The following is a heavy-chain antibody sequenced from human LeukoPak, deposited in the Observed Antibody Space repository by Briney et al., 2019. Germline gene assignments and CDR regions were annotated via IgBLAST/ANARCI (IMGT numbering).Heavy chain of an antibody. CDR2: ISYDGSNK. V-gene: IGHV3-33*05. CDR3: ARVRPARPDY. Sequence: GGSLRLSCVASGFTFNAFGMHWVRQAPGKGLEWVAVISYDGSNKYYADSVKGRFTISRDNAKNSLYLQMNSLRAEDTAVYYCARVRPARPDYWGQGTLVTVSS. D-gene: IGHD6-25*01. J-gene: IGHJ4*02. CDR1: GFTFNAFG.